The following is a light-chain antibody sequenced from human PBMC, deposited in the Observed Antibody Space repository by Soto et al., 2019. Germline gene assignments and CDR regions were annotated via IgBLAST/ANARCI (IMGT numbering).Light chain of an antibody. J-gene: IGKJ3*01. CDR1: QSVSSSY. V-gene: IGKV3-20*01. CDR2: AAS. Sequence: DIVLTQSPGTLSLSPGERATLSCRASQSVSSSYFAWYQQKPGQAPRLLIYAASRRASGIPDRFSGSGSGTDFTLTISSVEPEDFAVYYCQQYGASPFTFGPGTRVEI. CDR3: QQYGASPFT.